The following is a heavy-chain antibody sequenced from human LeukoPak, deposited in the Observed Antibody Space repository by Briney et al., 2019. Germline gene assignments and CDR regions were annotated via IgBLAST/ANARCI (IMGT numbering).Heavy chain of an antibody. V-gene: IGHV1-18*01. CDR2: ISAYNGNT. Sequence: ASVKVSCKASGYTLTSYGISWVRQAPGQGLEWMGWISAYNGNTNYAQKLQGRVTMTTDTSTSTAYMELRSLRSDDTAVYYCAREPSYYYDSSGYYGDYWGQGTLVTVSS. D-gene: IGHD3-22*01. CDR1: GYTLTSYG. CDR3: AREPSYYYDSSGYYGDY. J-gene: IGHJ4*02.